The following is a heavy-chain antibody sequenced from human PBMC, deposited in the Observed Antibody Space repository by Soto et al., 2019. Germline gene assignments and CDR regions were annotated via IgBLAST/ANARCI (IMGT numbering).Heavy chain of an antibody. J-gene: IGHJ4*02. Sequence: ASVKVSCKASGYTFTSYGISWVRQAPGQGLEWMGWISAHNGNTNYAQKLQGRVTMTTDTSTSTAYMELRSLRSDDTAVYYCARDGDACSGGSCYSNYWGQGTLVTVSS. D-gene: IGHD2-15*01. CDR2: ISAHNGNT. V-gene: IGHV1-18*01. CDR1: GYTFTSYG. CDR3: ARDGDACSGGSCYSNY.